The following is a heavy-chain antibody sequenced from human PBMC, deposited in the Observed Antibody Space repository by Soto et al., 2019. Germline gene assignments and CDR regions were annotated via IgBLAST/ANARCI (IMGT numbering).Heavy chain of an antibody. CDR2: ISYTGRT. V-gene: IGHV4-61*03. D-gene: IGHD7-27*01. CDR1: GDSVTSGSYY. CDR3: AREWGLLPYYVMNV. Sequence: SETLSLTCIVYGDSVTSGSYYWTWLRQPPGKGLEWIGYISYTGRTKYNPSLQSRVNISVDTSKNDFSLNLSSVTAADTAVYFCAREWGLLPYYVMNVWGHGTAVTVSS. J-gene: IGHJ6*02.